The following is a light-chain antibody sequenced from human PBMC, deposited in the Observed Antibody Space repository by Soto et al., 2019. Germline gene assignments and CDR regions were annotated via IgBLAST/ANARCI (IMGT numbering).Light chain of an antibody. Sequence: QSALTQPASVSGSPGQSITISCTGTSSDVGTYNLVSWYQQYPGKAPKLMIYEVRKRPSGITYRFSGSKSGNTASLTISGLQAEDEADYYCCLYAGSNSVIFGGGTKLTVL. V-gene: IGLV2-23*02. CDR3: CLYAGSNSVI. CDR2: EVR. J-gene: IGLJ2*01. CDR1: SSDVGTYNL.